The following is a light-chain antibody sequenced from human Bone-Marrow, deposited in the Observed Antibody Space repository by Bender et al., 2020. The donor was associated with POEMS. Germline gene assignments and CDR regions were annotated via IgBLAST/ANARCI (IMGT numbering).Light chain of an antibody. CDR3: CTYAGSSTYV. J-gene: IGLJ1*01. Sequence: QSALTQPASVSGSPGQSITISCTGTSSDVLVSWYQHHPGKAPKVMIYEGSKRPSGISSRFSGSKSGNTTSLTISGLRAEDEADYYCCTYAGSSTYVFGTGTKVSVL. CDR2: EGS. CDR1: SSDVL. V-gene: IGLV2-23*01.